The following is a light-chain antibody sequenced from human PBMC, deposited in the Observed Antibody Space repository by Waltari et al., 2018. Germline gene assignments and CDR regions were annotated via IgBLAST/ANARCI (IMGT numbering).Light chain of an antibody. CDR1: ELEKKY. CDR2: EDV. V-gene: IGLV3-1*01. Sequence: SYDLIQSPSVSVSPGQTATITCSGDELEKKYVCLYQQKPGQSPVLVIYEDVRRPSEIPQRFSGSNSGNTATLTISGTQPMDEADYYCQAWDSGVAGVFGTGTKVTVL. J-gene: IGLJ1*01. CDR3: QAWDSGVAGV.